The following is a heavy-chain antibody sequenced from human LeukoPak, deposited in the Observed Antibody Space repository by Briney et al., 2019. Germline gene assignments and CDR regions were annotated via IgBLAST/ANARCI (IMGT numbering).Heavy chain of an antibody. J-gene: IGHJ6*03. CDR2: VYYRETT. Sequence: ASAAMSLTCTVSGGSISSTTYYWAWIRQPPGMGLEWIGSVYYRETTYYNPSLESRVTISVDTSKNQFSLRLNSVTAADTAVYYCARHEASYFYYYMDVWGAGTTVIVSS. V-gene: IGHV4-39*01. CDR3: ARHEASYFYYYMDV. CDR1: GGSISSTTYY.